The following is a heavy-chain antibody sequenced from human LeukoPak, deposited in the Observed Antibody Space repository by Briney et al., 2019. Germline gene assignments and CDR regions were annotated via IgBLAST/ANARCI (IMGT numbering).Heavy chain of an antibody. J-gene: IGHJ6*03. Sequence: GSLRLSCAASGFTFSSYAMSWVRQAPGKGLEWIGEINHSGSTNYNPSLKSRVTISVDTSKNQFSLKLSSVTAADTAVYYCARDRGTIFGVGYYYYYYMDVWGKGTTVTVSS. CDR1: GFTFSSYA. CDR2: INHSGST. V-gene: IGHV4-34*01. CDR3: ARDRGTIFGVGYYYYYYMDV. D-gene: IGHD3-3*01.